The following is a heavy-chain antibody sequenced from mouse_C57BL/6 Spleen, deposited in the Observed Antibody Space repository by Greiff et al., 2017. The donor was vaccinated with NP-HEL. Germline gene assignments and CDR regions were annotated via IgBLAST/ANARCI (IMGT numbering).Heavy chain of an antibody. CDR2: INPGSGGT. D-gene: IGHD1-1*01. Sequence: QVQLQQSGAELVRPGTSVKVSCKASGYAFTNYLIEWVKQRPGQGLEWIGVINPGSGGTNYNEKFKGKATLTADKSSSTAYMQLSSLTSEDSAVYFCAREPYGSSYDFDYWGQGTTLTVSS. CDR1: GYAFTNYL. V-gene: IGHV1-54*01. CDR3: AREPYGSSYDFDY. J-gene: IGHJ2*01.